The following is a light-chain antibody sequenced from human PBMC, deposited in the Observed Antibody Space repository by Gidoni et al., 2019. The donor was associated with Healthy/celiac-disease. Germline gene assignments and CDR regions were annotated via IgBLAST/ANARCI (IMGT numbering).Light chain of an antibody. J-gene: IGKJ5*01. CDR3: QQRSNWPPIX. CDR2: DAS. CDR1: QSVSSY. V-gene: IGKV3-11*01. Sequence: PGERATLSCRASQSVSSYLAWYQQKPGQAPRLLIYDASNRATGIPARFSGSGSGTDFTLTISSLEPEDFAVYYCQQRSNWPPIXFXQGTRLEIK.